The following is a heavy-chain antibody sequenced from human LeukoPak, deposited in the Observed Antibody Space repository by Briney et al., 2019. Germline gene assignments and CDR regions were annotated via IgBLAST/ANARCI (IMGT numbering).Heavy chain of an antibody. CDR2: INDGGRTT. Sequence: PGGSMRLSCAASGFTFNTYAMYWVRQAPGKGLEWVSTINDGGRTTYYADSVKGRFTISRDNSKNTVYLQMNNLRAEDTALYYCTNQPILAGSIDSWGQGTLVTVSS. D-gene: IGHD3-9*01. CDR3: TNQPILAGSIDS. CDR1: GFTFNTYA. V-gene: IGHV3-23*01. J-gene: IGHJ4*02.